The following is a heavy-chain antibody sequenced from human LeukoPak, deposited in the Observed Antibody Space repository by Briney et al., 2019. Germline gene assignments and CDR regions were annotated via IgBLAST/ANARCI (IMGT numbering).Heavy chain of an antibody. V-gene: IGHV3-23*01. CDR3: AKRWDVRYFYY. CDR1: GFTFRIYA. CDR2: ISGSGTT. J-gene: IGHJ4*02. Sequence: GGSLRLSCAASGFTFRIYAMTWIRQAPGKGLEWVSSISGSGTTYYADSVKGRFTISRDNSKNTLYLQMNSLRVEDTAVYYCAKRWDVRYFYYWGQGTLVTVSS. D-gene: IGHD1-26*01.